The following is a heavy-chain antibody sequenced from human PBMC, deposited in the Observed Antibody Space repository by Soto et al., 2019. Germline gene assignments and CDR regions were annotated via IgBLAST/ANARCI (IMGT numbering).Heavy chain of an antibody. Sequence: EVQLVESGGGLVLPGGSLRLSCAASGFTFSSYWMTWVRQAPGKGLEWVANIRQDGGQIDYVDSVKGRFTISRDNAKNSLYLKMNSLRAEDTAVYYCARWTVSANNWFDPWGQGTPVTVSS. CDR2: IRQDGGQI. D-gene: IGHD2-8*01. J-gene: IGHJ5*02. CDR3: ARWTVSANNWFDP. V-gene: IGHV3-7*05. CDR1: GFTFSSYW.